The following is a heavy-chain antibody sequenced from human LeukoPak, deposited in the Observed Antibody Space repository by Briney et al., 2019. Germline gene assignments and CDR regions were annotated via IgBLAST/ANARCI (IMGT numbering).Heavy chain of an antibody. J-gene: IGHJ4*02. CDR2: IIPIFGTA. D-gene: IGHD5-18*01. Sequence: SVKVSCKASGGTFSSYAISWVRQAPGQGLEWMGRIIPIFGTANYAQKFQGRVTITTDESTSTAYMELSSLRSEDTAVYYCAKSGGYNYGFGADYFDYWGQGTLVTVSS. V-gene: IGHV1-69*05. CDR1: GGTFSSYA. CDR3: AKSGGYNYGFGADYFDY.